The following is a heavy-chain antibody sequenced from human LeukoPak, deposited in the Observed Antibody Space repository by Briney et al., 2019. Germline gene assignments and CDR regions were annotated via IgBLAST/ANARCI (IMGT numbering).Heavy chain of an antibody. J-gene: IGHJ4*02. CDR2: INNDGSRT. CDR3: ARDRGSGAY. D-gene: IGHD3-10*01. Sequence: GGSLRLSCVASEFTFSKYWMHWVRQARGKGLVSVSRINNDGSRTTYADSVKGRFTISRDNAKNTVYLQMNNLRDEDTAVYYCARDRGSGAYWGQGTLVTVSS. V-gene: IGHV3-74*01. CDR1: EFTFSKYW.